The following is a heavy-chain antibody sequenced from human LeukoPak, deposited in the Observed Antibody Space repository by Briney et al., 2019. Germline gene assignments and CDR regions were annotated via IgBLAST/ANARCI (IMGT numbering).Heavy chain of an antibody. D-gene: IGHD3-22*01. J-gene: IGHJ4*02. V-gene: IGHV1-8*02. CDR2: MNPNSGNT. CDR3: ARSHYYDSSGYYYVPY. CDR1: GGTFSSYA. Sequence: ASVKVSCKASGGTFSSYAISWVRQATGQGLEWMGWMNPNSGNTGYAQKFQGRVTMTRNTSISTAYMELSSLRSEDTAVYYCARSHYYDSSGYYYVPYWGQGTLVTVSS.